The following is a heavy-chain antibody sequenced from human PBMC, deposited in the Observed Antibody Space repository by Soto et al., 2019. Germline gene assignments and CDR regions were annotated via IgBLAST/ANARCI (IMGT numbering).Heavy chain of an antibody. CDR1: GFTFSSYG. V-gene: IGHV3-30*18. D-gene: IGHD3-16*01. J-gene: IGHJ4*02. CDR3: AKEVPGLI. Sequence: GGSLRLSCAASGFTFSSYGMHWVRQAPGKGLEWVAVISYDGSNKYYADSVKGRFTISRDNSKNTLYLQMNSLRAEDTAVYYCAKEVPGLIWGQGTLVTVSS. CDR2: ISYDGSNK.